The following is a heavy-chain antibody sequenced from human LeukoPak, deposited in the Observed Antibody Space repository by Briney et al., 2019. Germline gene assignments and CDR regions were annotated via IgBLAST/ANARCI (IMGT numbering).Heavy chain of an antibody. CDR1: GFTFSSYE. Sequence: GGSLRLSCAASGFTFSSYEMSWVRQAPGKGLEWVANIKQDGSEKYYVDSVKGRFTIARDNAKKSLYLQMNSLRAEDTAVYYCARLRYDDFWSGSWKYYYYYMDVWGKGTTVTVSS. J-gene: IGHJ6*03. CDR3: ARLRYDDFWSGSWKYYYYYMDV. D-gene: IGHD3-3*01. CDR2: IKQDGSEK. V-gene: IGHV3-7*01.